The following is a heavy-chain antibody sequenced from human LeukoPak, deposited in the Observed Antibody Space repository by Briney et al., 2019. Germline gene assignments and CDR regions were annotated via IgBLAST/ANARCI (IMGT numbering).Heavy chain of an antibody. CDR1: GYSFTTYW. D-gene: IGHD3-16*01. Sequence: GESLRIFCKGSGYSFTTYWISWVRQMPGKGLEWMGMIDPSDSYTNYSPSLQGHVTISADKSISTAYLQWSSLQASDTAMYYCARRLATVRSPFDIWGQGTMVTVSS. J-gene: IGHJ3*02. V-gene: IGHV5-10-1*01. CDR2: IDPSDSYT. CDR3: ARRLATVRSPFDI.